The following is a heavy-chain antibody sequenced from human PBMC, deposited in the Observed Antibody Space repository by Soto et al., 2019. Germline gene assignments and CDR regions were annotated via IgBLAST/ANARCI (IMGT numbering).Heavy chain of an antibody. CDR1: GFTFSSYW. Sequence: PGESLTLSCAASGFTFSSYWMHWVRQAPGKGLVWVSRINSDGSSTSYADSVKGRFTISRDNAKNTLYLQMNSLRAEDMAVYYCVRCPRADGSRNPYNYRAQGTLVIVSS. D-gene: IGHD3-10*01. CDR3: VRCPRADGSRNPYNY. J-gene: IGHJ4*02. CDR2: INSDGSST. V-gene: IGHV3-74*01.